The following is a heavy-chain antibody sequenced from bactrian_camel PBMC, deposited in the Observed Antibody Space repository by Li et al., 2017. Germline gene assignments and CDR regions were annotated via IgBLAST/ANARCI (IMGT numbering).Heavy chain of an antibody. CDR3: AADRGYGLGCDDGSGY. Sequence: HVQLVESGGGSVQAGGSLRLSCEFSGYGSYHYCLAWFRQAPGKEREGVAAIYIGGGSTYYADSVKGRFTISQGDAKNTAHLQMDSLKFEDTAVYYCAADRGYGLGCDDGSGYWGQGTQVTVS. D-gene: IGHD3*01. CDR1: GYGSYHYC. CDR2: IYIGGGST. J-gene: IGHJ6*01. V-gene: IGHV3S1*01.